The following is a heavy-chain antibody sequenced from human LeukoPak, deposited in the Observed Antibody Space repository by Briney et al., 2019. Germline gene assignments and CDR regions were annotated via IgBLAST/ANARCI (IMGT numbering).Heavy chain of an antibody. J-gene: IGHJ6*03. V-gene: IGHV3-30*02. D-gene: IGHD1-14*01. Sequence: GGSLRLSCAASGFTFSNYAMHWVRQAPGKGLEWVAFIRNDGNEIYYADSVKGRFTISRDNSRDTLYFQMNSLIYEDTAVYYCAKTGFQWGEYFYYMDVWGKGATVTVSS. CDR3: AKTGFQWGEYFYYMDV. CDR1: GFTFSNYA. CDR2: IRNDGNEI.